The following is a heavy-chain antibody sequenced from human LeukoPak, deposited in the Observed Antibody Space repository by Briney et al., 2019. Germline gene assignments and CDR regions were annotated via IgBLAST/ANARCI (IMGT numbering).Heavy chain of an antibody. D-gene: IGHD3-10*01. J-gene: IGHJ4*02. CDR1: GFTLSSYG. CDR2: ISYDGNAK. Sequence: PGRSLRLSCAASGFTLSSYGMHWVRQAPGKGLEWVAVISYDGNAKHYADSVKGRFTISRDNAKNSLYLQMNSLRAEDTAVYYCARVSGGYYGSGQSDYWGQGTLVTVSS. V-gene: IGHV3-30*03. CDR3: ARVSGGYYGSGQSDY.